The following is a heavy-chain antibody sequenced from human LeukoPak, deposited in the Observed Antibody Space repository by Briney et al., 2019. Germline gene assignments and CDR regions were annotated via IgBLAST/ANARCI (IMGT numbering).Heavy chain of an antibody. CDR3: ASVGGYSSGWYASGFDP. CDR2: IYYTGST. V-gene: IGHV4-39*07. D-gene: IGHD6-19*01. J-gene: IGHJ5*02. CDR1: GGSISSSDYY. Sequence: PSETLSLTCTVSGGSISSSDYYWGWIRQPPGKGLEWIGSIYYTGSTNYNPSLKSRVTISLDTSKKQFSLKLSSVTAADTAVYYCASVGGYSSGWYASGFDPWGQGTLVTVSS.